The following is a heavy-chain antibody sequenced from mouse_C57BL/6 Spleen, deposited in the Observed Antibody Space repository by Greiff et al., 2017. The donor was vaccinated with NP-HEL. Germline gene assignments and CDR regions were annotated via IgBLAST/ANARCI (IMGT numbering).Heavy chain of an antibody. CDR3: ARHGLFDY. J-gene: IGHJ2*01. D-gene: IGHD1-2*01. CDR2: IYPGDGDT. V-gene: IGHV1-82*01. CDR1: GYAFSSSW. Sequence: QVQLQQSGPELVKPGASVKISCKASGYAFSSSWMNWVKQRPGKGLEWIGRIYPGDGDTNYNGKFKGKATLTAEKSSTPAYMQLSSLTSEASAVYSCARHGLFDYWGQGTTLTVST.